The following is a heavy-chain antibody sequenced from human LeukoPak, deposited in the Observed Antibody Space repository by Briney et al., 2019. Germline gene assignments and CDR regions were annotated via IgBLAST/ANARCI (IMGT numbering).Heavy chain of an antibody. Sequence: ASVKVSCKASGYTFTSYDINWVRQATGQGLEWMGWMNPNSGNTGYAQKFQGRVTMTRNTSISTAYMELSSLRSEDTAVYYCARGVRPAMVRGVIIRSRAFDYWAREPWSPSPQ. J-gene: IGHJ4*02. D-gene: IGHD3-10*01. CDR3: ARGVRPAMVRGVIIRSRAFDY. CDR1: GYTFTSYD. CDR2: MNPNSGNT. V-gene: IGHV1-8*01.